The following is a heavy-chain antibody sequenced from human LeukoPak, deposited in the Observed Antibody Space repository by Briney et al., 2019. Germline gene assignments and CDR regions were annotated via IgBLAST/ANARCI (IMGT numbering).Heavy chain of an antibody. J-gene: IGHJ6*02. Sequence: GGSLRLSCAASGFTFSSYGMHWVRQAPGKGLEWVAVISYDGSNKYYADSVKGRFTISRDNSKNTLYLQMNSLRAEDTAVYYCATTPEITIFGVVIDYYYYYGMDVWGQGTPVTVSS. V-gene: IGHV3-30*03. CDR3: ATTPEITIFGVVIDYYYYYGMDV. D-gene: IGHD3-3*01. CDR2: ISYDGSNK. CDR1: GFTFSSYG.